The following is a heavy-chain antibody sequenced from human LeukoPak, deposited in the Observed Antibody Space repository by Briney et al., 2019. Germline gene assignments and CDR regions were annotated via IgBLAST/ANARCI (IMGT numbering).Heavy chain of an antibody. CDR2: IFYSGST. J-gene: IGHJ4*02. D-gene: IGHD2-21*01. CDR1: GGSISSSTYY. Sequence: PSETLSLTCSVSGGSISSSTYYWGWIRQPPGKGLEWIGSIFYSGSTYYNPSLKSRVTISVDTSKNQFSLNLNSVTAADTAVYYCARARLWGGGEGYYFDYWGQGTLITVSS. V-gene: IGHV4-39*07. CDR3: ARARLWGGGEGYYFDY.